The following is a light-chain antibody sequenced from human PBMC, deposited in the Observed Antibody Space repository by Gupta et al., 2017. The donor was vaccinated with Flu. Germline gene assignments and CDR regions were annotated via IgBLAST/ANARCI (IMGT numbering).Light chain of an antibody. J-gene: IGLJ2*01. CDR1: SSDVGSYNL. Sequence: CTGTSSDVGSYNLVSWYQQHPGKAPKLMIYEGSKRPSGVSNRFSGSKSGNTASLTISGRQAEDEADYYCCSYAGSSTVVFGGGTKLTVL. CDR3: CSYAGSSTVV. V-gene: IGLV2-23*01. CDR2: EGS.